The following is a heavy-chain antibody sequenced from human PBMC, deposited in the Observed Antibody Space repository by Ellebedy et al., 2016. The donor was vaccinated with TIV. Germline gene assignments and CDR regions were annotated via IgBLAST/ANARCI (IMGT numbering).Heavy chain of an antibody. D-gene: IGHD2-2*01. Sequence: AASVKVSCKASGHTFTSYAMHWVRQAPGQRLEWMGWINAGNGNTKYSQKFQGRVTITRDTSASTAYMELSSLRSEDTAVYYCAREAGIVVVPAHFDYWGQGTLVTVSS. J-gene: IGHJ4*02. V-gene: IGHV1-3*01. CDR3: AREAGIVVVPAHFDY. CDR2: INAGNGNT. CDR1: GHTFTSYA.